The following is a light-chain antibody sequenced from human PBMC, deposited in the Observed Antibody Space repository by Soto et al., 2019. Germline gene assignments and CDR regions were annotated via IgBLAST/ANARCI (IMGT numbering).Light chain of an antibody. CDR2: GAS. Sequence: THYTGTLSFSPGERATLSCRARQSVSSNYLAWYQQKPGQAPRLLIYGASSRATGIPDRFSGSGSGTDFTLTISRLEPEDFAVYYCPQSGNSPLTFGGGTKV. V-gene: IGKV3-20*01. CDR1: QSVSSNY. CDR3: PQSGNSPLT. J-gene: IGKJ4*01.